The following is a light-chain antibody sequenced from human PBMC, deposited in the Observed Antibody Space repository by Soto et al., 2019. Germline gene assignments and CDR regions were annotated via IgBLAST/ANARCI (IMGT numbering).Light chain of an antibody. CDR1: QSIDTL. J-gene: IGKJ4*02. CDR3: QHRRM. Sequence: DIQMTQSPSTLSASVGDRVTITCRASQSIDTLLAWYQQKPGKAPKVLIYKASTLESGVPSRFSGSGSGTEFTLTIRRLQPDDFATHYCQHRRMFGRGTKVEVK. CDR2: KAS. V-gene: IGKV1-5*03.